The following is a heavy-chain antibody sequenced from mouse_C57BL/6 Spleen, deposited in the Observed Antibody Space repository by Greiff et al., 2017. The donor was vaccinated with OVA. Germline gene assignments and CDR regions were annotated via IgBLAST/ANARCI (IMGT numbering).Heavy chain of an antibody. CDR1: GYTFTSYW. V-gene: IGHV1-72*01. D-gene: IGHD4-1*01. Sequence: QVQLKQPGAELVKPGASVKLSCKASGYTFTSYWMHWVKQRPGRGLEWIGRIDPNSGGTKYNEKFKSKATLTVDKPSSTAYMQLSSLTSEDSAVYYCARSENWDWYFDVWGTGTTVTVSS. J-gene: IGHJ1*03. CDR3: ARSENWDWYFDV. CDR2: IDPNSGGT.